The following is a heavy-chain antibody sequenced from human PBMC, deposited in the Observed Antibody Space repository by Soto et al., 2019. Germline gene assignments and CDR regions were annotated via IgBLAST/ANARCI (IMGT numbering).Heavy chain of an antibody. Sequence: SETLSLTCAVYGGSFSGYYWSWIRQPPGKGLEWIGEINHSGSTNYNPSLKSRVTISVDTSKNQFSLKLSSVTAADTAVYYCARGLGYGSGSYPFDYWGQGTLVTVSS. CDR3: ARGLGYGSGSYPFDY. V-gene: IGHV4-34*01. D-gene: IGHD3-10*01. CDR1: GGSFSGYY. CDR2: INHSGST. J-gene: IGHJ4*02.